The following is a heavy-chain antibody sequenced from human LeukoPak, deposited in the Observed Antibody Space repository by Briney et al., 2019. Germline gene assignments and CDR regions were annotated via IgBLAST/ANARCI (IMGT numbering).Heavy chain of an antibody. V-gene: IGHV4-38-2*02. Sequence: SETLSLTCTVSGYSISSGYYWGWVRPPPGKGLEWIGEIYHSGSTNYNPSLKSRVTISVDKSKNQFSLKLSSVTAADTAVYYCARVVEMATTSRGYFDFWGQGTLVTVSS. CDR1: GYSISSGYY. J-gene: IGHJ4*02. D-gene: IGHD5-24*01. CDR3: ARVVEMATTSRGYFDF. CDR2: IYHSGST.